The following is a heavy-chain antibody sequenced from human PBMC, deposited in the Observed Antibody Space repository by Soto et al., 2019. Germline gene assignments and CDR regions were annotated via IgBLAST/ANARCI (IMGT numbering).Heavy chain of an antibody. J-gene: IGHJ4*02. CDR1: GGSISSYY. D-gene: IGHD6-19*01. V-gene: IGHV4-59*01. CDR2: IYYSGST. CDR3: PKGGRKWLVTSDFNY. Sequence: SETLSLTCTVSGGSISSYYWSRILQHPGKGLEWIGYIYYSGSTNYNPSLKSRVTMSVDTSKNQFSLKLSSVTAEDTAVYYCPKGGRKWLVTSDFNYWGQGALVTVSS.